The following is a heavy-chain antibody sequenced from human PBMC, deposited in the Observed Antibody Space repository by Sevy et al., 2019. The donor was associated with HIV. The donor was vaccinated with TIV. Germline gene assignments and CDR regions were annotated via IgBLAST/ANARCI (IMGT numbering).Heavy chain of an antibody. CDR2: IRSRANGYAR. V-gene: IGHV3-73*01. CDR1: GFTFSGSE. CDR3: TNAPGSLPWGPSGWFGP. Sequence: GGSLRLSCAASGFTFSGSETHWVRQASGKGLEWVGRIRSRANGYARTYAASVKGRFTMSRDDSKNTAYLQMNSLKKADTAVYYCTNAPGSLPWGPSGWFGPWGQGTLVTVSS. J-gene: IGHJ5*02. D-gene: IGHD3-10*01.